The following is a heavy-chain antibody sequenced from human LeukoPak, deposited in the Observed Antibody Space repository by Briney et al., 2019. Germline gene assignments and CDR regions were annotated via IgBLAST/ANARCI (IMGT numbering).Heavy chain of an antibody. V-gene: IGHV3-23*01. J-gene: IGHJ4*02. CDR2: ISGSGGST. Sequence: GGSLRLSCAAAGFTFSSYAMSWVRQAPGKGLGWVSAISGSGGSTYYADSVKGRFTISRDNSKNTLYLQMNSLRAEDTAVYYCAKDLTMIVVVSVDYWGQGTLVTVSS. CDR3: AKDLTMIVVVSVDY. CDR1: GFTFSSYA. D-gene: IGHD3-22*01.